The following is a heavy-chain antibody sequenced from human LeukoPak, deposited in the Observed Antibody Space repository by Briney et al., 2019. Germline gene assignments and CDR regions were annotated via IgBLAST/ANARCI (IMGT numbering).Heavy chain of an antibody. CDR3: ARDPQGATHFDY. CDR2: IYTSGST. J-gene: IGHJ4*02. D-gene: IGHD1-26*01. V-gene: IGHV4-4*07. Sequence: SETLSLTCTISGASISSFYWSWIRQPAGKGLEWIGRIYTSGSTNYNPSLKSRVTISVDTSKNQFSLKLSSVTAADTAVYYCARDPQGATHFDYWGQGTLVTVSS. CDR1: GASISSFY.